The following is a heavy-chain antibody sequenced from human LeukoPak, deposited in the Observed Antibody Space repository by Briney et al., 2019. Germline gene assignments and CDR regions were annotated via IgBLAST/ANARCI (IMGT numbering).Heavy chain of an antibody. Sequence: ASVTVSCKASGYTFTGYYMHWVRQAPGQGLEWMGWINPNSGGTNYAQKFQGRVTMTRDTSISTAYMELSRLRSDDTAVYYCARQGVYATFGYYYYYMDVWGKGTTVTVSS. J-gene: IGHJ6*03. CDR1: GYTFTGYY. CDR2: INPNSGGT. D-gene: IGHD2-8*01. V-gene: IGHV1-2*02. CDR3: ARQGVYATFGYYYYYMDV.